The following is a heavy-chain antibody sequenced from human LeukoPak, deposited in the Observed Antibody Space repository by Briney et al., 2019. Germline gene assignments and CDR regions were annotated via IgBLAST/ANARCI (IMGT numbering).Heavy chain of an antibody. V-gene: IGHV3-23*01. D-gene: IGHD4-11*01. CDR2: ISGSGDST. Sequence: GGSLRLSCAATGFTFSSYAMSWLRQAPGKGLDWVSAISGSGDSTYYADSVKGRFSISRDNSKNTLYMQMNSLRAEDTAVYYCAKGPMTTRYWGQGTLVTVSS. CDR3: AKGPMTTRY. J-gene: IGHJ4*02. CDR1: GFTFSSYA.